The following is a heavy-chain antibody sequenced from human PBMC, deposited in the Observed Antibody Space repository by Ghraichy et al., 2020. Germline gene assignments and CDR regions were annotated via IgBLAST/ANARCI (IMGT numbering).Heavy chain of an antibody. J-gene: IGHJ6*02. V-gene: IGHV4-34*01. D-gene: IGHD6-19*01. CDR1: GGSFSGYY. Sequence: SETLSLTCAVYGGSFSGYYWSWIRQPPGKGLEWIGEINHSGSTNYNPSLKSRVTISVDTSKNQFSLKLSSVTAADTAVYYCARGHGIAVAGTHYYYGMDVWGQGTTVTVSS. CDR3: ARGHGIAVAGTHYYYGMDV. CDR2: INHSGST.